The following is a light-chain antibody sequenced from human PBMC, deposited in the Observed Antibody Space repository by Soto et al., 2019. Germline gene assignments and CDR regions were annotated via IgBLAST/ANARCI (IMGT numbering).Light chain of an antibody. CDR2: LGS. CDR1: ESLHHFVGHYC. V-gene: IGKV2-28*01. J-gene: IGKJ2*01. CDR3: LQSLQTPYT. Sequence: IVLTQSPLSLPVSPGETASISCTSSESLHHFVGHYCLDWYLQRPGQSPHLLIFLGSDRASGVHDRFSGFMSGALFTLIISRVEPEDLGVYYCLQSLQTPYTFGQGTKLEI.